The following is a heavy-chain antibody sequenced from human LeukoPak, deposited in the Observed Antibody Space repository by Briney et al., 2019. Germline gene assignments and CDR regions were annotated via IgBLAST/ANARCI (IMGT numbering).Heavy chain of an antibody. V-gene: IGHV4-61*02. CDR2: IYTSGST. CDR3: ARVRAVTVPRFDP. Sequence: RIYTSGSTNYNPSLKSRVTISVDTSKNQFSLKLSSVTAADTAVYYCARVRAVTVPRFDPWGQGTLVTVSS. D-gene: IGHD3-3*01. J-gene: IGHJ5*02.